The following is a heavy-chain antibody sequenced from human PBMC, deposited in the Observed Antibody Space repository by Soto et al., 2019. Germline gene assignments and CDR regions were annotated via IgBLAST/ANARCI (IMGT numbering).Heavy chain of an antibody. CDR1: GVTFSSYA. V-gene: IGHV3-23*01. CDR3: VARTGLFPLSY. CDR2: IRDSGGST. Sequence: EVQLLESGGGLVQPGGSLRLSCASSGVTFSSYAMSWVRQAPGKGLEWVSAIRDSGGSTYYADSVKGRFTIARDNSKNTLYMQMNSLRAEDTAVYSCVARTGLFPLSYWSQGTLVTVSS. J-gene: IGHJ4*02. D-gene: IGHD2-21*01.